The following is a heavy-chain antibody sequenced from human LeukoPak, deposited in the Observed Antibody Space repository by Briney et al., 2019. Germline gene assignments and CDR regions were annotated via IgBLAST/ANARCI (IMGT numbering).Heavy chain of an antibody. J-gene: IGHJ6*02. CDR2: INHSGST. V-gene: IGHV4-34*01. CDR1: GGSFSGYY. D-gene: IGHD2-2*01. Sequence: PSETLSLTCAVYGGSFSGYYWSWLRQPPGKGLEWIGEINHSGSTNYNPSLKSRVTISVDTSKNQFSLKLSSVTAADTAVYYCANGGVGYCSSTSCRRGYYYYGMDVWGQGTTVTVSS. CDR3: ANGGVGYCSSTSCRRGYYYYGMDV.